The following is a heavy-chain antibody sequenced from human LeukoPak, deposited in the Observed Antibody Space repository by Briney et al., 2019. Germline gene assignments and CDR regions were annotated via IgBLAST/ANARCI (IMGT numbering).Heavy chain of an antibody. Sequence: PSETLSLTCAVYGGSFSGYYWSWIRQPPGKGLEWIGEINHSGSTNYNPSLKSRVTISVDTSKNQFSLKLSSVTAADTAVYYCARAFHGSGWYNYWGQGTLVTVSS. CDR1: GGSFSGYY. CDR3: ARAFHGSGWYNY. V-gene: IGHV4-34*01. D-gene: IGHD6-19*01. CDR2: INHSGST. J-gene: IGHJ4*02.